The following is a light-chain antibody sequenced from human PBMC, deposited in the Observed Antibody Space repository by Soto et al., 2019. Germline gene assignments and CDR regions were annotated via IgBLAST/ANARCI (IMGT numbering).Light chain of an antibody. CDR3: LQRSAWPCT. V-gene: IGKV3-11*01. Sequence: EIVLTQSPATLSLSPGERATLSCRASQSITGYLAWYQQKSGQAPRLLIYDSSNRATGIPARFSGSGSATDFPLTISSLEPEYFAVCYGLQRSAWPCTFGQGTKLEI. J-gene: IGKJ2*02. CDR2: DSS. CDR1: QSITGY.